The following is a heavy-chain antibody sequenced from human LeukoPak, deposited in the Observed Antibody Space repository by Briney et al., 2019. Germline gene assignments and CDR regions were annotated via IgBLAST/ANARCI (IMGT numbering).Heavy chain of an antibody. V-gene: IGHV3-30*02. CDR3: AKVSGSYLPNFDY. CDR2: IRYDGSNK. CDR1: GFTFSSYG. Sequence: GGSLRLSCAASGFTFSSYGMHWVRQAPGNGLEWVAFIRYDGSNKYYADSVKGRFTISRDNSKNTLYLQMNSLRAEDTAVYYCAKVSGSYLPNFDYWGQGTLVTVS. J-gene: IGHJ4*02. D-gene: IGHD2-15*01.